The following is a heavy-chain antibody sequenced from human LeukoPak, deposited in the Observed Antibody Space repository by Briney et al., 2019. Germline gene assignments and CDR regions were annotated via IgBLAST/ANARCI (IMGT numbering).Heavy chain of an antibody. J-gene: IGHJ6*03. CDR3: ARFPGSAEYRHYYYMDV. D-gene: IGHD2-15*01. V-gene: IGHV4-59*01. CDR1: GGSISNYF. Sequence: PSETLFLTCTVSGGSISNYFWTWIRQPPGKGLECLGHMYYSESTNYNPSLKSRVTVSVDTSKYQFSLKLSSVTAADTAVYYCARFPGSAEYRHYYYMDVWGKGTTVTISS. CDR2: MYYSEST.